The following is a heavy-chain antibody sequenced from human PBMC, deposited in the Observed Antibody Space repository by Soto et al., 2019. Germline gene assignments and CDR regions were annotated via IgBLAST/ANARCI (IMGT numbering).Heavy chain of an antibody. CDR1: GFTFSMYS. V-gene: IGHV3-7*03. CDR3: ARGHLILPAHDFFYGSDV. D-gene: IGHD2-21*02. J-gene: IGHJ6*02. Sequence: PVGSLRLSCEVSGFTFSMYSMSWVRQSPGKGLEWVAKIPQDGVDGHYADSVKGRFTISRDNGKNSLYLQLNNLRAEDTAVYYCARGHLILPAHDFFYGSDVWGRGATVTVSS. CDR2: IPQDGVDG.